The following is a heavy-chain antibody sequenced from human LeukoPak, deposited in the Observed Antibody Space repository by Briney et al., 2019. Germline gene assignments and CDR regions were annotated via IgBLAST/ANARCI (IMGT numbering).Heavy chain of an antibody. Sequence: SETLSLTCAVYGGSFSGYYWSWIRQPPGKGLEWIGEINHSGSTNYNPSLKSRVTISVDTSKYQFSLKLSSVTAADTAVYYCARGTLGPRKFDYWGQGTLVTVSS. CDR1: GGSFSGYY. J-gene: IGHJ4*02. D-gene: IGHD1-14*01. CDR2: INHSGST. CDR3: ARGTLGPRKFDY. V-gene: IGHV4-34*01.